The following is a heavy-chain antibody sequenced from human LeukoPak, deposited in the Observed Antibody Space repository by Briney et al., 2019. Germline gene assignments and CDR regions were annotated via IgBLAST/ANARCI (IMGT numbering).Heavy chain of an antibody. J-gene: IGHJ4*02. Sequence: GGSLRLSCVASGFSFSSYWMSWVRQAPGKGLEWVANINHDGSEKYYVDSVKGRFTISRDNARNSLYLQMNSLRAEDTAVYYCASASSGWYYWGQGTLVTVSS. CDR3: ASASSGWYY. D-gene: IGHD6-19*01. CDR2: INHDGSEK. CDR1: GFSFSSYW. V-gene: IGHV3-7*03.